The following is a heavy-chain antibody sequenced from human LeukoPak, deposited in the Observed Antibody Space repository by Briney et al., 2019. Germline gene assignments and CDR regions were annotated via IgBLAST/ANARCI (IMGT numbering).Heavy chain of an antibody. D-gene: IGHD3-3*01. CDR1: SGTISSSSYY. V-gene: IGHV4-39*01. CDR3: ARHVRFLEWLSSYYFDY. CDR2: IYYSGTT. J-gene: IGHJ4*02. Sequence: PSETLSLTCTVSSGTISSSSYYWGWIRQPPGKGREWIGSIYYSGTTYYNPSLKSRVTISVDTSKSQFSLRLTSVTAADTAVYYCARHVRFLEWLSSYYFDYWGQGTLVTVSS.